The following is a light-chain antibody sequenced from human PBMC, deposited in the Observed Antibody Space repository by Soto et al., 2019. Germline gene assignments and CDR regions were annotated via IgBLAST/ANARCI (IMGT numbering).Light chain of an antibody. J-gene: IGKJ5*01. Sequence: EIVMTQSPATLSVSPGERATLSCRASQSVSSNLAWYQQKPGQAHRLLIYGASTRATGIPARFSGSGSGTEFTLTISSLQFEDFEVYSCQQYNNWPPIPFGQGTRLQIK. V-gene: IGKV3-15*01. CDR3: QQYNNWPPIP. CDR2: GAS. CDR1: QSVSSN.